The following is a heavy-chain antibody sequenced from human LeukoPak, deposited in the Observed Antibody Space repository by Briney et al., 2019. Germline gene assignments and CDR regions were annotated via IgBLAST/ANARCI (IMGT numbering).Heavy chain of an antibody. CDR2: ISGSGGST. D-gene: IGHD2-21*01. Sequence: GGSLRLSCAASGLTFSSYAMSWVRQAPGRGLEWVSAISGSGGSTYSAASVKGRFTISRDNSKNTLYLQMNSLRAADTAVYYCAKVAVAGPSWGQGTLVTVSS. CDR1: GLTFSSYA. J-gene: IGHJ5*02. CDR3: AKVAVAGPS. V-gene: IGHV3-23*01.